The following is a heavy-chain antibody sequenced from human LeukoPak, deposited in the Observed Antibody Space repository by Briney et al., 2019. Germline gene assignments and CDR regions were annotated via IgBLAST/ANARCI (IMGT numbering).Heavy chain of an antibody. V-gene: IGHV4-59*01. D-gene: IGHD3-10*01. Sequence: SETLSLTCTVSGGSISSYYWSWIRQPPGKGLEWIGYIYYSGSTNYNPSLKSRVPISVDTSKNQFSPKLSSVTAADTAVYYCARVAVSNGVYHYFDYWGQGTLVTVSS. J-gene: IGHJ4*02. CDR2: IYYSGST. CDR1: GGSISSYY. CDR3: ARVAVSNGVYHYFDY.